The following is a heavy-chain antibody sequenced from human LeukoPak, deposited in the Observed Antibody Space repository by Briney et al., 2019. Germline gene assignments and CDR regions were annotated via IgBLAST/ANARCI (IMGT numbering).Heavy chain of an antibody. Sequence: ASVKDSCKASGYTFTSYDINWVRQATGQGLEWMGWMNPNSGNTGYAQKFQGRVTMTRNTSISTAYMELSSLRSEDTAVYYCARRPLPYYYYYYGMDVWGQGTTVTVSS. CDR1: GYTFTSYD. J-gene: IGHJ6*02. CDR2: MNPNSGNT. CDR3: ARRPLPYYYYYYGMDV. D-gene: IGHD2-21*01. V-gene: IGHV1-8*01.